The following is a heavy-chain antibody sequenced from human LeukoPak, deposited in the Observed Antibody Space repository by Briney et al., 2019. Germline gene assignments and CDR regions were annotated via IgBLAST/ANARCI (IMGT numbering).Heavy chain of an antibody. CDR3: AKEEDGDPAGDY. CDR2: ISYDGSNK. V-gene: IGHV3-30*18. CDR1: GFTFSSYG. D-gene: IGHD4-17*01. Sequence: SLRLSCAASGFTFSSYGMHWVRQAPGKGLEWVAVISYDGSNKYYADSVKGRFTISRDNSKNTLYLQMNSLRAEDTAVYYCAKEEDGDPAGDYWGQGTLVTVSS. J-gene: IGHJ4*02.